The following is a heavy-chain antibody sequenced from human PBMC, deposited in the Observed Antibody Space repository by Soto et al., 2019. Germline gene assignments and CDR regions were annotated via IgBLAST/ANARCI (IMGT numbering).Heavy chain of an antibody. V-gene: IGHV3-33*01. Sequence: QVQLVESGGGVVQPGRSLRLSCAASGFTFSGYGMHWVRQAPGKGLEWVAVIWYEGSNKNYADSVKGRFTISRDNSKNTLYLQMNSLRAEDTAVYYCARGDCSGTSCYAFDIWGQGTMVTVSS. CDR2: IWYEGSNK. CDR3: ARGDCSGTSCYAFDI. CDR1: GFTFSGYG. J-gene: IGHJ3*02. D-gene: IGHD2-2*01.